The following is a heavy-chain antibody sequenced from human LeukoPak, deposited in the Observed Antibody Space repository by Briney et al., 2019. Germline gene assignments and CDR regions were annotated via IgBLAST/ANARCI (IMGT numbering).Heavy chain of an antibody. CDR1: GGSISTYY. V-gene: IGHV4-59*01. D-gene: IGHD1-26*01. Sequence: ASETLSLTCTVSGGSISTYYWSWIRQPPGKGLEWIGHFYYSGSTNYNPSPKSRVTISVDTSRNQFSLKLTSVTAADTAVYYCARGQGGNYYLNYFDYWGQGALVTVSS. CDR2: FYYSGST. CDR3: ARGQGGNYYLNYFDY. J-gene: IGHJ4*02.